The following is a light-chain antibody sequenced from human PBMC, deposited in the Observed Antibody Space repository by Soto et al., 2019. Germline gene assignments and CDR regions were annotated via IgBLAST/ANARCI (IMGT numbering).Light chain of an antibody. CDR3: QHYFHFPYT. V-gene: IGKV1-33*01. J-gene: IGKJ2*01. CDR2: AAS. CDR1: QDITSD. Sequence: DIEMTQSPSSLSASVGDRVNITCQASQDITSDLNWYQQKPGQAPKLLVYAASRLDRGVPSRFSGSGYGTDFTLTISSLQAEDSATYFCQHYFHFPYTFGQGTEIEI.